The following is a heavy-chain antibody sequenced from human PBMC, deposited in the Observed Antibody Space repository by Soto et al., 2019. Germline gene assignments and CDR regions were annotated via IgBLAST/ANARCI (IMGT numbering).Heavy chain of an antibody. V-gene: IGHV4-34*01. CDR1: GGSFSGYY. Sequence: PSETLSLTCAVYGGSFSGYYWSWIRQPPGKGLEWIGEINHSGSTNYNPSLKSRVTISVDTSKNQFSLKLSSVTAADTAVYYCASLGGFIAARPDYYYYGMDVWGQGTTVTVSS. D-gene: IGHD6-6*01. CDR2: INHSGST. CDR3: ASLGGFIAARPDYYYYGMDV. J-gene: IGHJ6*02.